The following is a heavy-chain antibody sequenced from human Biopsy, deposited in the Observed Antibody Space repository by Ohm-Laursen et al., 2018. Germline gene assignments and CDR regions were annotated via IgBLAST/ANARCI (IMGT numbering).Heavy chain of an antibody. CDR1: GFTFNSHE. V-gene: IGHV3-48*03. D-gene: IGHD2-21*01. J-gene: IGHJ6*02. CDR2: ITGSSSTI. CDR3: TRLAYYYYYGMDV. Sequence: SLRLSCAASGFTFNSHEMNWVRQAPGKGLEWISYITGSSSTIHYADSVKGRFTISRDNAKNSLYLQMNSLRTEDTAVYYCTRLAYYYYYGMDVWGQGTTVTVSS.